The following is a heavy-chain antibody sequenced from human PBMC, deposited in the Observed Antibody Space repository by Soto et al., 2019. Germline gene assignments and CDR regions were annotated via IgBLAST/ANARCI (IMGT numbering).Heavy chain of an antibody. V-gene: IGHV1-69*01. Sequence: QVQLAQSGAEVRKPGSSVKVSCGASAGSFSDFAFSWVRQAPGQGLEWMGGIIPMFAASKYAQRFQDRVTITADESTNTVYLALSSLTSDDTATYYCARGGIVAVPAALSSYHDYTNYRFDSWGQGTLVTVSS. J-gene: IGHJ4*02. CDR3: ARGGIVAVPAALSSYHDYTNYRFDS. CDR2: IIPMFAAS. CDR1: AGSFSDFA. D-gene: IGHD2-15*01.